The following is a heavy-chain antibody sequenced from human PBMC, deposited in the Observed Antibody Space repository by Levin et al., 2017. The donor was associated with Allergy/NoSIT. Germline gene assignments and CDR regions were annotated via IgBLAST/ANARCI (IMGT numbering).Heavy chain of an antibody. CDR3: ARDCSGGSCYSYYYGMDV. V-gene: IGHV3-53*01. J-gene: IGHJ6*02. D-gene: IGHD2-15*01. CDR1: GFTVSSNY. CDR2: IYSGGST. Sequence: PAASVKVSCAASGFTVSSNYMSWVRQAPGKGLEWVSVIYSGGSTYYADSVKGRFTISRDNSKNTLYLQMNSLRAEDTAVYYCARDCSGGSCYSYYYGMDVWGQGTTVTVSS.